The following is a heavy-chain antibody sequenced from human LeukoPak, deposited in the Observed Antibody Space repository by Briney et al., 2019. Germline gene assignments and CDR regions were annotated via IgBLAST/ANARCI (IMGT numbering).Heavy chain of an antibody. CDR3: ARDGHAPRSPYYFDY. J-gene: IGHJ4*02. Sequence: SQTLSLTCAISGDSVSSNSAAWNWIRQSPSRGLEWLGRAYYRSKWYNDYTISVKSRITINPDTSKNQFSLQLNSVTPEDTAVYYCARDGHAPRSPYYFDYWGQGTLVTVSS. V-gene: IGHV6-1*01. CDR1: GDSVSSNSAA. CDR2: AYYRSKWYN.